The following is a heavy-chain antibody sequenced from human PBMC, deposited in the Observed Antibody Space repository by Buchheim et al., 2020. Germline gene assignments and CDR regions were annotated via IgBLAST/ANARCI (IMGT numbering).Heavy chain of an antibody. Sequence: EVQLVESGGGLVQPGGSLRLSCAASGFTFSSYSMNWVRQAPGKGLEWVSYISSSSSTIYYADSVKGRFTISRDNAKHSLYLPMNSLRAEDTAVYYCARDHDYGDYVQFDYWGQGTL. CDR2: ISSSSSTI. CDR3: ARDHDYGDYVQFDY. CDR1: GFTFSSYS. D-gene: IGHD4-17*01. J-gene: IGHJ4*02. V-gene: IGHV3-48*04.